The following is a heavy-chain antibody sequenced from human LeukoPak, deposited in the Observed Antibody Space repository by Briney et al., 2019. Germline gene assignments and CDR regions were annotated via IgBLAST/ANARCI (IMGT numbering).Heavy chain of an antibody. V-gene: IGHV3-48*03. CDR1: GFSFRNYE. CDR3: ARGLDY. Sequence: GGSLRLSCTASGFSFRNYEMNWVRQAPGKGLEWVSYISTRGTIYYADSVKGRFTISRDDAKNSLYLQMNSLRAEDTAVYYCARGLDYWGQGTLVTVSP. CDR2: ISTRGTI. J-gene: IGHJ4*02.